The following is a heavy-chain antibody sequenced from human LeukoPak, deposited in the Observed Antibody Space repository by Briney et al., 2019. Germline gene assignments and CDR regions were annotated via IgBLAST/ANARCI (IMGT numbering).Heavy chain of an antibody. J-gene: IGHJ4*02. D-gene: IGHD3-10*01. Sequence: GGSLRLSCAASEFVFSDYYMSWVRQAPGKGLEWVSYISSGGDTKYYADSVKGRFAISRDNAKNSLYLQMNNLRAEDTAVYYCAREMGGDYGSGTFFDLWGQGNMVTVSS. CDR1: EFVFSDYY. V-gene: IGHV3-11*01. CDR2: ISSGGDTK. CDR3: AREMGGDYGSGTFFDL.